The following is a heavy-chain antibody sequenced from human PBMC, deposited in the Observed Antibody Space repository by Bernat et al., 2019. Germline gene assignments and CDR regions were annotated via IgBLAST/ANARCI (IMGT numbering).Heavy chain of an antibody. CDR2: LNHSGST. Sequence: QVQLQQWGAGLLKPSETLSLTCAAYGGSFSGYQWSWVRQPPGKRLEWIGELNHSGSTNYNPSLKSRVTISVDTSKNQFSLKLSSVTAADTAVYYCGGRADGFDVWGQGTMVTVSS. J-gene: IGHJ3*01. V-gene: IGHV4-34*01. CDR1: GGSFSGYQ. D-gene: IGHD3-16*01. CDR3: GGRADGFDV.